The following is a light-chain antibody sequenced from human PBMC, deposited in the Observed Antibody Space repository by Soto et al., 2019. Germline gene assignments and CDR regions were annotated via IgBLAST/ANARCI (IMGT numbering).Light chain of an antibody. CDR3: QQYYSTPLT. V-gene: IGKV4-1*01. Sequence: DIVITETPYSLAVPLRVSPTINCRYTDCVLYSSNNKNYLAWYQQKPGQPPKPLIYWVSTRDSGVPDRFSGSGSGTDFTLTISSLQAEDVAVYYCQQYYSTPLTFGQGTQVDIK. CDR2: WVS. J-gene: IGKJ1*01. CDR1: DCVLYSSNNKNY.